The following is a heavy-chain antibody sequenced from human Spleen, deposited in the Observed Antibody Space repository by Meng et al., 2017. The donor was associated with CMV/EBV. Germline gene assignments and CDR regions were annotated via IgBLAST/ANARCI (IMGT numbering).Heavy chain of an antibody. Sequence: CGASGFNFRTYGMHWVRQAPGKGLEWVAVIWYDGNNKYYADSVKGRFTISRDNSKNTLYLQMNSLRAEDTAVYYCAKTGMDVATIDYWGQGTLVTVSS. CDR3: AKTGMDVATIDY. V-gene: IGHV3-33*06. CDR2: IWYDGNNK. J-gene: IGHJ4*02. CDR1: GFNFRTYG. D-gene: IGHD5-12*01.